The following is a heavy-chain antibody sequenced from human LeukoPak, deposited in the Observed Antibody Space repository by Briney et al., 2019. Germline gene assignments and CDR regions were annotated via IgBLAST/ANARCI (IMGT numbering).Heavy chain of an antibody. J-gene: IGHJ4*02. Sequence: ASVKVSCKASRGTFSSYDISWVRQAPGQGLEWMGGIMPISGTANYAQKFQGRVTITADKPTNTAYMELSSLRSEDTAVYYCASGRTDIVVVPATLRNYYFDYWGQGTLVTVSS. CDR2: IMPISGTA. CDR3: ASGRTDIVVVPATLRNYYFDY. CDR1: RGTFSSYD. D-gene: IGHD2-2*01. V-gene: IGHV1-69*06.